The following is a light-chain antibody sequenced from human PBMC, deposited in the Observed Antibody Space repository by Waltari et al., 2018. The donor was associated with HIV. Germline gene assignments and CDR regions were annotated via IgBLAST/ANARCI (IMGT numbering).Light chain of an antibody. V-gene: IGLV1-44*01. Sequence: SVLTQPPSASGHPGQRAIFPCSGSRPNTGSNNDNWHQQLPGPAPNLLIYSNNRRPSGVPDRFSGSKSGTSASLAISGLQSEDEADYYCAAWDDSLNGHWVFGGGTKLTVL. CDR3: AAWDDSLNGHWV. CDR2: SNN. CDR1: RPNTGSNN. J-gene: IGLJ3*02.